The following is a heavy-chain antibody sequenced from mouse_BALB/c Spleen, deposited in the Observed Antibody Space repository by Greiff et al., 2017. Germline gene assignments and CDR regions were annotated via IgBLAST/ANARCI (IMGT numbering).Heavy chain of an antibody. CDR2: IWGDGST. J-gene: IGHJ4*01. CDR1: GFSLTGYG. Sequence: VQLVESGPGLVAPSQSLSITCTVSGFSLTGYGVNWVRQPPGKGLEWLGMIWGDGSTDYNSALKSRLSISKDNSKSQVFLKMNSLQTDDTARYYCATFYYGNLGAMDYWGQGTSVTVSS. V-gene: IGHV2-6-7*01. CDR3: ATFYYGNLGAMDY. D-gene: IGHD2-1*01.